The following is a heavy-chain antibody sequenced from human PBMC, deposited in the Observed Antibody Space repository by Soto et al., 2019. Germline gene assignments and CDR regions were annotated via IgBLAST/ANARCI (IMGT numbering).Heavy chain of an antibody. V-gene: IGHV3-30*18. D-gene: IGHD6-13*01. CDR1: GFTFSSYG. CDR3: ANTHAWRAAGLYSYYGMDV. CDR2: ISYDGSNK. Sequence: QVQLVESGGGVVQPGRSLRLSCAASGFTFSSYGMHWVRQAPGKGLEWVAVISYDGSNKYYADSVKGRFTISRDNSKKTLYLQLNSLRAEDTAVYYCANTHAWRAAGLYSYYGMDVWGPGTTVTVAS. J-gene: IGHJ6*02.